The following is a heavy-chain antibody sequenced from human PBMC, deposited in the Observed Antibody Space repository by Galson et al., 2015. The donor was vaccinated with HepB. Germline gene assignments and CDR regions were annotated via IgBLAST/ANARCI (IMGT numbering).Heavy chain of an antibody. CDR1: GGSISSSNW. Sequence: SETLSLTCAVSGGSISSSNWWSWVRQPPGKGLEWIGEVNHSGSTNYNPSLKSRVTLSVDTSKNQFSLKLTSVTAADTAVYYCARGFGNSFGYGYYYDGMDVWGQGTTVTVSS. J-gene: IGHJ6*02. V-gene: IGHV4-4*02. CDR2: VNHSGST. D-gene: IGHD5-18*01. CDR3: ARGFGNSFGYGYYYDGMDV.